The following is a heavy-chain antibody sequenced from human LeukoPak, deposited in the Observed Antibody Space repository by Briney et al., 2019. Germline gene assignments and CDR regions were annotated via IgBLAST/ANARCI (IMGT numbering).Heavy chain of an antibody. J-gene: IGHJ4*02. Sequence: GGSLRLSCAASGFTFSSYAMSWVRQAPGKGLEWVSAISGSGGSTYYADSVKGRFTISRDNSKNTLYLQMNSLRAEDTAVYYCAKGDAVDYGSGSIDYWGQGVQVTVSS. D-gene: IGHD3-10*01. CDR2: ISGSGGST. V-gene: IGHV3-23*01. CDR1: GFTFSSYA. CDR3: AKGDAVDYGSGSIDY.